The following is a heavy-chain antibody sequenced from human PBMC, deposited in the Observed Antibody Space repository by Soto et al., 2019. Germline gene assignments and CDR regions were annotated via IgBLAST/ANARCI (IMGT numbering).Heavy chain of an antibody. CDR3: ARLGGYYQAFDS. V-gene: IGHV4-59*08. CDR2: IYYIGST. D-gene: IGHD3-22*01. CDR1: GGSISSYY. J-gene: IGHJ4*02. Sequence: SETLSLTCTVSGGSISSYYWSWIRQPPGKGLEWIGYIYYIGSTKYNPSLKSRFTISVDTSKNQFSLRLTSVTAADTAVYYCARLGGYYQAFDSWGQGTLVTVSS.